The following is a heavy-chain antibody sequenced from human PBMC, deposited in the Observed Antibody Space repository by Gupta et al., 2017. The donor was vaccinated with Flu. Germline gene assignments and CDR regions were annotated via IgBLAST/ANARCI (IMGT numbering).Heavy chain of an antibody. CDR1: GFTFKSDR. D-gene: IGHD4-17*01. Sequence: EVQLVESGGDLVKPGGCLRLSCAASGFTFKSDRMNWVRQAPGKGLEWVSSISGSGGYIYYADSVKGRFTISRDNAKNSLYLQMNSLRAEDTAVYYCAGEVLAGPTAYDYWGQGTLVTVSS. V-gene: IGHV3-21*01. J-gene: IGHJ4*02. CDR2: ISGSGGYI. CDR3: AGEVLAGPTAYDY.